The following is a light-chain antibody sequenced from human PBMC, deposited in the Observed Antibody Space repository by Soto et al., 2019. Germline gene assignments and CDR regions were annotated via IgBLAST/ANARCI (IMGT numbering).Light chain of an antibody. J-gene: IGKJ1*01. V-gene: IGKV3-11*01. CDR2: DAS. CDR3: QQRSNWPGT. Sequence: EIVLTQSPATLSLSPGERATLSFMASQSVRSSLAWYQQQPGQAPRLLIFDASNRATGIPPRFSGSGSGTDFTLTINSLEPEDFVVYYCQQRSNWPGTFGQGTKVDIK. CDR1: QSVRSS.